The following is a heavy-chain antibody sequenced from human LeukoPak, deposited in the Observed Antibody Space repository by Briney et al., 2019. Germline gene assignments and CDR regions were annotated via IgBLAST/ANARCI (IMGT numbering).Heavy chain of an antibody. CDR3: ARDLNWGDFDY. V-gene: IGHV3-9*01. Sequence: GGSLRLSCAASGFTFDDYAMHWVRQAPGNGLEWVSGISWNSGSIGYADSVKGRFTISRDNAKTTLYLQMNSLSAEDTAVYYCARDLNWGDFDYWGQGTLVTVSS. CDR1: GFTFDDYA. CDR2: ISWNSGSI. D-gene: IGHD7-27*01. J-gene: IGHJ4*02.